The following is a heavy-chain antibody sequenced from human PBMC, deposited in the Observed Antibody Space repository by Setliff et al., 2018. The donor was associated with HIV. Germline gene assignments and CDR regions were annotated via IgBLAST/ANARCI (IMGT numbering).Heavy chain of an antibody. CDR1: GYTFTSYG. V-gene: IGHV1-18*01. J-gene: IGHJ4*02. CDR2: ISAYNGNT. Sequence: ASVKVSCKASGYTFTSYGISWVRQAPGQGLEWMGWISAYNGNTNYAQKLQGRVTMTTDTSTSTTYMELRSLRSDDTAVYYCARDPLKYYGSGSYYIPFDYWGQGTLVTVSS. D-gene: IGHD3-10*01. CDR3: ARDPLKYYGSGSYYIPFDY.